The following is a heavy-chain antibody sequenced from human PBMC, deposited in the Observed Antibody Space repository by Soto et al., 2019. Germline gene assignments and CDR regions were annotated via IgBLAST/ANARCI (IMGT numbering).Heavy chain of an antibody. D-gene: IGHD2-15*01. V-gene: IGHV1-69*01. CDR3: ARGGIVAVPAALSSYDDYTNYRFDS. J-gene: IGHJ4*02. CDR1: GGSFSDFA. CDR2: IIPMFAAT. Sequence: QVQLAQSGAEVRKPGSSVKVSCRASGGSFSDFAFSWVRQAPGQGLEWMGGIIPMFAATKYAQRFQGRVTISAEASKRTVYLALSSLTSDDSAVYYCARGGIVAVPAALSSYDDYTNYRFDSWGQGTLVSVSS.